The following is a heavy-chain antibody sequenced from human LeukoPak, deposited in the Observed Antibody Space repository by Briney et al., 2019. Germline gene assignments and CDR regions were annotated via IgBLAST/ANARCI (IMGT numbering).Heavy chain of an antibody. Sequence: SETLSLTCSVAGGSISSYDWSWIRQPAGKGLEWIGRIYTSGSTNYNPSLKSRVTISVDTSKNQFSLKLSSVTAADAAVYYCAREVVGATNDYWGQGTLVTVSS. V-gene: IGHV4-4*07. D-gene: IGHD1-26*01. CDR2: IYTSGST. CDR1: GGSISSYD. J-gene: IGHJ4*02. CDR3: AREVVGATNDY.